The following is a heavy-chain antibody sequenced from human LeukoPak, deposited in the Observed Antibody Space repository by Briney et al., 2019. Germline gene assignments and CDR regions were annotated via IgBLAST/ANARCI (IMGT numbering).Heavy chain of an antibody. CDR1: GFTFSSYA. V-gene: IGHV3-30-3*01. Sequence: GGYLSLSCAASGFTFSSYAMHWVRQAPGKGLEWVEVISYDGSNKYYADSVKGRFTISRDNSKNTLYLQMNSLRAEDTAVYYCARDMTGYSSGWFDPWGQGTLVTVSS. CDR2: ISYDGSNK. J-gene: IGHJ5*02. CDR3: ARDMTGYSSGWFDP. D-gene: IGHD5-18*01.